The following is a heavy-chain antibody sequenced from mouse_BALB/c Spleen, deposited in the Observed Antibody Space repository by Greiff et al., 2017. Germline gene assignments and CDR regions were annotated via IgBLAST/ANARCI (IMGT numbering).Heavy chain of an antibody. J-gene: IGHJ2*01. Sequence: EVKLMESGGGLVQPGGSRKLSCAASGFTFSSFGMHWVRQAPEKGLEWVAYISSGSSTIYYADTVKGRFTISRDNPKNTLFLQMTSLRSEDTAMYYCARGLGTTVDYWGQGTTLTVSS. D-gene: IGHD1-1*01. CDR1: GFTFSSFG. CDR2: ISSGSSTI. CDR3: ARGLGTTVDY. V-gene: IGHV5-17*02.